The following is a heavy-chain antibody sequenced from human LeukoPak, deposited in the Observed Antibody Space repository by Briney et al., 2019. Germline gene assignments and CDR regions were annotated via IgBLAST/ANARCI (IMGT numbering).Heavy chain of an antibody. CDR3: ARTPIMITFGGVIEKGYYFDY. V-gene: IGHV2-70*01. CDR2: IDLDDDK. CDR1: GFSLSTSGMC. J-gene: IGHJ4*02. D-gene: IGHD3-16*02. Sequence: ESGPTLVSPTQTLTLTCTFSGFSLSTSGMCVSWIRQPPGKALEWLALIDLDDDKYYSTSLKTRLTISKDTSKNQVVLTMTNMDPVDTATYYCARTPIMITFGGVIEKGYYFDYWGQGTLVTVSS.